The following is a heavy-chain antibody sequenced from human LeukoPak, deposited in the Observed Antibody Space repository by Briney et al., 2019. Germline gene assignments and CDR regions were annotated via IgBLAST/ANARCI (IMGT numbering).Heavy chain of an antibody. CDR1: GFTFSSYA. D-gene: IGHD6-19*01. CDR3: ASCPSSGWLYYFDY. Sequence: GGSLRLSCAASGFTFSSYAMSWVRQAPGKGLEWVSAISGSGGSTYYADSVKGRFTISRDNSKNTLYLQMNSLRAEDTAVYYCASCPSSGWLYYFDYWGQGTLVTVSS. V-gene: IGHV3-23*01. J-gene: IGHJ4*02. CDR2: ISGSGGST.